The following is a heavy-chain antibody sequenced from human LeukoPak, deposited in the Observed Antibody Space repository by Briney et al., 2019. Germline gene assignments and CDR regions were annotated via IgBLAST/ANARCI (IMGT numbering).Heavy chain of an antibody. D-gene: IGHD1-26*01. V-gene: IGHV1-18*01. J-gene: IGHJ4*02. CDR1: GYTFTSYS. Sequence: GASVKVSCKASGYTFTSYSINWVRQAPGQGLEWMGWISAYNGNTKYAQKLQGRVTMTTDTSTSTAYMELRSLRSDDTAVYYCAKEHLVGPTSISRPVDYWGQGTLVTVSS. CDR2: ISAYNGNT. CDR3: AKEHLVGPTSISRPVDY.